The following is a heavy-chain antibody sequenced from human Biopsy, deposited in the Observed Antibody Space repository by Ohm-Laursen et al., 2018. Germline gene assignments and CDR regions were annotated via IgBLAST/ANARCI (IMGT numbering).Heavy chain of an antibody. J-gene: IGHJ4*02. CDR3: VKGTQLLED. CDR2: IGNTGAT. Sequence: SLRLSCAAFGFTFRKYAMSWVRQAPGKGLELVSTIGNTGATFYADSVKGRFIISRDTSKNTVYLQMNRLRVEDTAVYYCVKGTQLLEDWGQGTQVTVSS. CDR1: GFTFRKYA. D-gene: IGHD3-10*01. V-gene: IGHV3-23*01.